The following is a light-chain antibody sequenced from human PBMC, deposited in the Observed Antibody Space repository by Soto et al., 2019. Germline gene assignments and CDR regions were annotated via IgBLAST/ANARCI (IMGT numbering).Light chain of an antibody. CDR3: QQYGSSPPWT. J-gene: IGKJ1*01. Sequence: EIVLTQSPGTLSVSPGERATLSCRASQSVSSSYLAWYQQKPGQAPRLLIYGASSRATGIPDRFSGSGSGTDFTLTISRLEPEDCAVYYCQQYGSSPPWTFGQGTKVEIK. CDR1: QSVSSSY. V-gene: IGKV3-20*01. CDR2: GAS.